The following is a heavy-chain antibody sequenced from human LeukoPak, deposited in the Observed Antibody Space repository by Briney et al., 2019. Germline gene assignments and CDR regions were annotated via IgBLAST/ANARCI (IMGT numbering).Heavy chain of an antibody. D-gene: IGHD3-9*01. CDR1: GFTFSPYG. J-gene: IGHJ6*03. CDR2: ISSGGIKE. Sequence: GGSLRLSCAASGFTFSPYGIHWVRQTPGKGLEWLADISSGGIKEHYADSVKGRFTISRDNTRSTLYLRVNSLRADDTAIYYCAREGHYDILSGYSPLEYYFYYMDVWGKGTTVTVSS. CDR3: AREGHYDILSGYSPLEYYFYYMDV. V-gene: IGHV3-30*04.